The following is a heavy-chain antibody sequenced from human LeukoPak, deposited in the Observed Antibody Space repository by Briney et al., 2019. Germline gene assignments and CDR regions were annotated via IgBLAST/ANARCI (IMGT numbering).Heavy chain of an antibody. CDR2: IIPILGIA. J-gene: IGHJ1*01. V-gene: IGHV1-69*04. CDR3: AHARKGSLGYCSSTSCYKGVWDTAEYFQH. D-gene: IGHD2-2*02. CDR1: GGTFSSYA. Sequence: ASVKVSCKASGGTFSSYAISWVRQAPGQGLEWMGRIIPILGIANYAQKFQGRVTITADKSTSTAYMELSSLRSEDTAVYYCAHARKGSLGYCSSTSCYKGVWDTAEYFQHWGQGTLVTVSS.